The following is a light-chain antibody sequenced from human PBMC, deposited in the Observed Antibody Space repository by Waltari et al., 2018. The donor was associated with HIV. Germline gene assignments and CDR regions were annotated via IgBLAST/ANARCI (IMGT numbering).Light chain of an antibody. V-gene: IGKV1-39*01. CDR1: QSMSTY. Sequence: DIQMTQSPSSMSASVGDRVTLTCRTSQSMSTYLNCYQHRPGKASTLLLYAVSHWASGVPARFSGSGFGPDYTLTISSLQPEDWAAYYCQQSYRSPRTFGQGTKVESK. CDR2: AVS. CDR3: QQSYRSPRT. J-gene: IGKJ1*01.